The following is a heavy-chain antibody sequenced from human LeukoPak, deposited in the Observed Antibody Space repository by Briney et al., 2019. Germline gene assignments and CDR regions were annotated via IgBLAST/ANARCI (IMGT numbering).Heavy chain of an antibody. J-gene: IGHJ4*02. CDR1: GGTFSSYA. D-gene: IGHD5-24*01. CDR2: IIPIFGTA. V-gene: IGHV1-69*06. CDR3: ASLTRRDGYNLRYFDY. Sequence: PVKVSCKASGGTFSSYAISWVRQAPGQGLEWMGGIIPIFGTANYAQKFQGRVTITADKSTSTAYMELSSLRSEDTAVYYCASLTRRDGYNLRYFDYWGQGTLVTVSS.